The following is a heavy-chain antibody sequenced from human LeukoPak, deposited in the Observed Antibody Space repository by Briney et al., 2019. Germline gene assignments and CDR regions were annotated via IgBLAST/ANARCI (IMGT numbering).Heavy chain of an antibody. V-gene: IGHV3-30*18. CDR2: ISNDGGNK. CDR3: AKEGGVTTSHFDY. D-gene: IGHD2-21*02. Sequence: GGSLRLSCAASGFTFRSFAMHWGRQAPGKGLEWVAVISNDGGNKYYADSVRGRFTVSRDNSKHTVYLQMNSLRVEDTAVYYCAKEGGVTTSHFDYWGQGTPVTVSS. CDR1: GFTFRSFA. J-gene: IGHJ4*02.